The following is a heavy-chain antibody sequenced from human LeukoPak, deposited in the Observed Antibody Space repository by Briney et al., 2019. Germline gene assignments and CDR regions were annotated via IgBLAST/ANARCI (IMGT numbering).Heavy chain of an antibody. Sequence: PSGTLSLTCVVSGDSISSSKWWSWVRQSPGKGLEWIGEIHHSGSANYNPSLKSRVIISVDKSENQFSLKLTSVTAADTAVYYCARVVGITRIDYWGQGTLVTVSS. V-gene: IGHV4-4*02. CDR3: ARVVGITRIDY. CDR1: GDSISSSKW. D-gene: IGHD3-10*01. J-gene: IGHJ4*02. CDR2: IHHSGSA.